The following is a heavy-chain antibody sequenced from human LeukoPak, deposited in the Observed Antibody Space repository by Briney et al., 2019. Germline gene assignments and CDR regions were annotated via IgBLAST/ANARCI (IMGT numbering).Heavy chain of an antibody. V-gene: IGHV4-39*07. CDR1: GGSISSSSYF. CDR2: ISYTGST. Sequence: SGTLSLTCTVSGGSISSSSYFWGWIRQPPGKGLEWIGSISYTGSTYSNPSLKSRVTMSVDTSKNQFSLKLSSVTAADTAVFYCARGVVPAALWQNWFDPWGQGTLVIVSS. D-gene: IGHD2-2*01. CDR3: ARGVVPAALWQNWFDP. J-gene: IGHJ5*02.